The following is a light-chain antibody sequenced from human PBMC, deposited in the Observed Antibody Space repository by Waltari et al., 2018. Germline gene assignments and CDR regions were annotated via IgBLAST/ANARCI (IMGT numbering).Light chain of an antibody. V-gene: IGLV1-40*01. CDR3: QSYDSSLSCSV. J-gene: IGLJ2*01. CDR1: SSTIGAGSE. CDR2: GSS. Sequence: QSGLPQPPSVSGAPGQRVTISSTGSSSTIGAGSEVQWYQLLPGTAPKLLIYGSSNRPSGVPGRFSGSKSGTSASLAITGLQAEDEADYYCQSYDSSLSCSVFGGGTKLTVL.